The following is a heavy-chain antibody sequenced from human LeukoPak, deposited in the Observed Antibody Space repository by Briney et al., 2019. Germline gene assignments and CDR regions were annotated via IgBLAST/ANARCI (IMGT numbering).Heavy chain of an antibody. J-gene: IGHJ4*02. CDR3: ARDNLKD. CDR2: IRHDGSNK. V-gene: IGHV3-30*02. Sequence: GGSLRVSCAASGFIFSNYGMHRVRQAPGKGLEWVAFIRHDGSNKYDADSVKGRFTISRDNSKNTLYLQMNSLRTEDTAVYYCARDNLKDWGQGTLVTVSS. CDR1: GFIFSNYG.